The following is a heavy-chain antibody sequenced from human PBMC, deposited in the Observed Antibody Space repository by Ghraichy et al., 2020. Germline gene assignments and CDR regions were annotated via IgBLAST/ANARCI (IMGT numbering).Heavy chain of an antibody. CDR1: GFTFRNAW. CDR3: TTEGWEFQSFDY. D-gene: IGHD1-26*01. Sequence: LSLTCAASGFTFRNAWMSWVRQAPGKGLEWVGRIKSKTDGGTADYAAPVKGRFTLSRDDSKNTLYLHMNSLETEDTAVYYCTTEGWEFQSFDYWGQGTLVTVSS. J-gene: IGHJ4*02. CDR2: IKSKTDGGTA. V-gene: IGHV3-15*01.